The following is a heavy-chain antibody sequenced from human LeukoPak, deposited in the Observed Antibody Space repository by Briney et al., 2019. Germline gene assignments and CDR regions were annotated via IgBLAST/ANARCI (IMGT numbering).Heavy chain of an antibody. CDR1: GFTFSSYS. J-gene: IGHJ4*02. Sequence: GGSLRLSCAASGFTFSSYSMHWVRQAPGKGLEWVAVISFDGSNKYYADSVKGRFTISRDNSKNTLYLQMNSLRAEDTAVYYCASAEPAAPFDYWGQGTLVTVSS. CDR2: ISFDGSNK. V-gene: IGHV3-30*14. CDR3: ASAEPAAPFDY. D-gene: IGHD2-2*01.